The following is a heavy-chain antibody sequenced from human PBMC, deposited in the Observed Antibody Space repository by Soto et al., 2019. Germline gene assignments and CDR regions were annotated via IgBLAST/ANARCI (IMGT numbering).Heavy chain of an antibody. Sequence: GSLRLSCAASGFTFSDYYMSWIRQAPGKGLEWVSYISSSSSYTNYADSVKGRFTISRDNAKNSLYLQMNSLRAEDTAVYYCARARFLEYFDYWGQGTLVTVSS. CDR3: ARARFLEYFDY. J-gene: IGHJ4*02. CDR2: ISSSSSYT. V-gene: IGHV3-11*06. D-gene: IGHD3-3*01. CDR1: GFTFSDYY.